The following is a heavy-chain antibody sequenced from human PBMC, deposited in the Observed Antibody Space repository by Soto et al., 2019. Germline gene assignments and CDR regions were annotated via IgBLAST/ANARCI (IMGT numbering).Heavy chain of an antibody. CDR3: ARDIVATMGGFDY. CDR2: IKVDGSEK. D-gene: IGHD5-12*01. CDR1: GFTFSSYW. Sequence: EVQLVESGGGLVQPGGSLRLSCAASGFTFSSYWMSWVRQAPGKGLEWLANIKVDGSEKYYVDSVKGRITISRDNAKHSLYVQIISLRVEDTDVYYGARDIVATMGGFDYWGLGALVIVSS. V-gene: IGHV3-7*01. J-gene: IGHJ4*02.